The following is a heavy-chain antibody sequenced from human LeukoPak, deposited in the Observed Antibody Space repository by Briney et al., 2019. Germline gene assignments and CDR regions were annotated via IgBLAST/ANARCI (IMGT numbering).Heavy chain of an antibody. D-gene: IGHD2-2*01. CDR3: ARSPTSWYFDY. CDR2: ISSSGSTI. J-gene: IGHJ4*02. CDR1: GFTFSSYG. Sequence: PGGSLRLSCAASGFTFSSYGMNWVRQAPGKGLEWVSYISSSGSTIYYADSVKGRFTISRDNAKNSLYLQMNSLRAEDTAVYYCARSPTSWYFDYWGQGTLVTVSS. V-gene: IGHV3-48*04.